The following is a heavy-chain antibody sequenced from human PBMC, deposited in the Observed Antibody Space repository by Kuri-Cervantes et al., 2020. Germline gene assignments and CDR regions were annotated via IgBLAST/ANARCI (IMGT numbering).Heavy chain of an antibody. CDR1: RFTFDDYA. CDR3: AKEDLVRGPLDY. Sequence: GGSLRLSCVASRFTFDDYAMHWVRQAPGKGLECVSGISWNSGSIGYADSVKGRFTISRDNAKNSLYLQMNSLRAEDTALYYCAKEDLVRGPLDYWGQGTLVTVSS. V-gene: IGHV3-9*01. D-gene: IGHD3-10*01. CDR2: ISWNSGSI. J-gene: IGHJ4*02.